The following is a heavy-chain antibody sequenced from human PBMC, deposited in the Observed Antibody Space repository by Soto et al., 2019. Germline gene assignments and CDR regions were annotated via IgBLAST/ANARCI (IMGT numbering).Heavy chain of an antibody. V-gene: IGHV4-39*01. Sequence: SETLSLTCTVSGGSISSSSYYWGWIRQPPGKGLEWIGSIYYSGSTYYNPSLKSRVTISVDTSKNQFSLKLSSVTAADTAVYYCVRRGSGSYYNANWFDPCGQGTLVTVSS. CDR3: VRRGSGSYYNANWFDP. J-gene: IGHJ5*02. CDR1: GGSISSSSYY. CDR2: IYYSGST. D-gene: IGHD3-10*01.